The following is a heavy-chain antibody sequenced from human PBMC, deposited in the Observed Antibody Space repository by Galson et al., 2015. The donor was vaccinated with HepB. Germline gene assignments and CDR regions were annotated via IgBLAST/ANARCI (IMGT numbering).Heavy chain of an antibody. CDR2: IWYDGSNK. V-gene: IGHV3-33*01. J-gene: IGHJ4*02. CDR3: ARDLLRLAYCGGDCYWGLDY. CDR1: GFTFSSCG. D-gene: IGHD2-21*01. Sequence: SLRLSCAASGFTFSSCGMHWVRQAPGKGLEWVAVIWYDGSNKYYADSVKGRFTISRDNSKNTLYLQMNSLRAEDTAVYYCARDLLRLAYCGGDCYWGLDYWGQGTLVAVSS.